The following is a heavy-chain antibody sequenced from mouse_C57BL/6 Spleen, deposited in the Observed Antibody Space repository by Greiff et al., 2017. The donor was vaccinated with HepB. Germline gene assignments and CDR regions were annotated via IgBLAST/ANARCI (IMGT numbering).Heavy chain of an antibody. CDR2: IYPGSGST. CDR1: GYTFTSYW. CDR3: ARDGDVDY. Sequence: VQLQQPGAELVKPGASVKMSCKASGYTFTSYWITWVKQRPGQGLEWIGDIYPGSGSTNYNEKFKSKATLTVDNSSSTAYMQLSSLTSEDSAVYYCARDGDVDYWGQGTTLTVSS. V-gene: IGHV1-55*01. J-gene: IGHJ2*01. D-gene: IGHD3-3*01.